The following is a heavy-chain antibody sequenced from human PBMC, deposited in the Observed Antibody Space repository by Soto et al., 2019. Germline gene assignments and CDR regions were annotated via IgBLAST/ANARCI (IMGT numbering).Heavy chain of an antibody. CDR2: INHSGST. V-gene: IGHV4-34*01. J-gene: IGHJ6*02. D-gene: IGHD6-19*01. Sequence: SETLSLTCAVYGGSFSGYYWSWIRQPPGKGLEWIGEINHSGSTNYNPSLKSRVTISVDTSKNQFSLKLSFVTAADTAVYYCAISSGWYDYYYYYGMDVWGQGTTVTVSS. CDR3: AISSGWYDYYYYYGMDV. CDR1: GGSFSGYY.